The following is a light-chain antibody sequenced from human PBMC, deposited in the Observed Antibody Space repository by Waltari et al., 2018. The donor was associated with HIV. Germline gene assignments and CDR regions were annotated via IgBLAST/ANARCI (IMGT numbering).Light chain of an antibody. CDR1: TSNIGNSH. J-gene: IGLJ1*01. CDR2: DNS. V-gene: IGLV1-51*01. CDR3: GTWDSSLSAVV. Sequence: QSVLTQPPSVSAVPGQKVTISCSGSTSNIGNSHVSWYQRRPGTAPKLLIYDNSERPSGIPDRFSGSKSGTSATLGITGLQTGDEADYYCGTWDSSLSAVVFGTGTKVTVL.